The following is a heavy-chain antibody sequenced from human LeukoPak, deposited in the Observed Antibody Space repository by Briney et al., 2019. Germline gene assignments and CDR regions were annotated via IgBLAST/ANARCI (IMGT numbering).Heavy chain of an antibody. CDR2: VSGSGGAT. V-gene: IGHV3-23*01. J-gene: IGHJ6*03. Sequence: GGSLRLSCAASGFTFNKYAMSWVRQAPGMGLEWLSYVSGSGGATYYADSVKGRFTISRDNSKNTVYLQMGSLRAEDTAVYYCAKNRGGTYKYYMDVWGNGTTATVSS. CDR3: AKNRGGTYKYYMDV. D-gene: IGHD1-1*01. CDR1: GFTFNKYA.